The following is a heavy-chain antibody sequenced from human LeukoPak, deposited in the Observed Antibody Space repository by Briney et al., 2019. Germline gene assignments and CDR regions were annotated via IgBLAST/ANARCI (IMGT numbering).Heavy chain of an antibody. CDR3: ARGDYGSGTYLWGS. V-gene: IGHV4-4*07. D-gene: IGHD3-10*01. J-gene: IGHJ5*02. Sequence: SETLSLTCTVSGGSISSYYWSWIRQPAGKGLEWIGRIYTSGSTNYNPSFKSRVTISVDTSKNQFSLQLTSVTAADTAVYYCARGDYGSGTYLWGSWGQGILVTVSP. CDR2: IYTSGST. CDR1: GGSISSYY.